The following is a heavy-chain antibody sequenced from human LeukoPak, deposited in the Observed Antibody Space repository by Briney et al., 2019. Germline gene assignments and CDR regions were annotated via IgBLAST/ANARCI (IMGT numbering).Heavy chain of an antibody. CDR2: IYSGGST. D-gene: IGHD2-15*01. V-gene: IGHV3-53*04. CDR3: AKDRSPGWPPVYFDY. CDR1: GFTVSSNY. Sequence: TGGSLRLSCAASGFTVSSNYMSWVRQAPGKGLEWVSVIYSGGSTYYADSVKGRFTISRHNSKNTLYLQMNSLRAEDTAVYYCAKDRSPGWPPVYFDYWGQGTLVTVSS. J-gene: IGHJ4*02.